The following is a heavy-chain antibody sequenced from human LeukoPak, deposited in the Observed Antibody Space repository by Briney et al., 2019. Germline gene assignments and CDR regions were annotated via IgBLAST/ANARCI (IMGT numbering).Heavy chain of an antibody. V-gene: IGHV3-9*01. CDR2: INWNSGSI. CDR1: GFTFDDYA. J-gene: IGHJ5*02. CDR3: SNLATVTYNLDL. Sequence: PGGSPRLSCAASGFTFDDYAMHWVRQTPGKGLDWVSGINWNSGSIDYADSVKGRFTISRDNAKNSLYLQMDILRAGDTAIYYCSNLATVTYNLDLWGQGTLVTVSS. D-gene: IGHD4-17*01.